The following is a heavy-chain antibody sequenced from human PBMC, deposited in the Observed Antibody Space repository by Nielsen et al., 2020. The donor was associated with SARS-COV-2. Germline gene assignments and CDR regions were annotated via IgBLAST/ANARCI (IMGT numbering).Heavy chain of an antibody. CDR2: IDPSDSYT. CDR1: GYSFTSYW. J-gene: IGHJ4*02. CDR3: ARQGNGRDGYNEFLV. V-gene: IGHV5-10-1*01. D-gene: IGHD5-24*01. Sequence: KVSCKGSGYSFTSYWISWVRQMPGKGLEWMGRIDPSDSYTNYSPSFQGHVTISADKSISTAYLQWSSLKASDTAMYYCARQGNGRDGYNEFLVWGQGTLVTVSS.